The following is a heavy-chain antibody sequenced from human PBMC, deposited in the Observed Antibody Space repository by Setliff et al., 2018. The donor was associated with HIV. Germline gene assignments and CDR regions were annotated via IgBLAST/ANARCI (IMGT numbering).Heavy chain of an antibody. CDR3: TIPASSLAPN. J-gene: IGHJ4*02. Sequence: SETLSLTCAVYGGSFSGYHWSWIRQPPGKGLEWIGEINHTGSSNYNPSLKSRVIILLDPSKNQISLKLTSVTAADTAVYYCTIPASSLAPNWGRGTQVTVSS. CDR2: INHTGSS. V-gene: IGHV4-34*01. CDR1: GGSFSGYH.